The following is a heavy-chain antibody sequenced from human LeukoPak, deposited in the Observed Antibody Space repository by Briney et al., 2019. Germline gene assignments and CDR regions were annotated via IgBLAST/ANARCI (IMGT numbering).Heavy chain of an antibody. CDR2: INHSGST. J-gene: IGHJ5*02. CDR1: GGSFSGYY. D-gene: IGHD6-19*01. CDR3: ARGSGWPRGQWLDP. Sequence: SETLSLTCAVYGGSFSGYYWSWIRQPPGKGLEWIGEINHSGSTNYNPSLKSRVTISVDTSKNQFSLKLSSVTAADTAVYYCARGSGWPRGQWLDPWGQGTLVTVSS. V-gene: IGHV4-34*01.